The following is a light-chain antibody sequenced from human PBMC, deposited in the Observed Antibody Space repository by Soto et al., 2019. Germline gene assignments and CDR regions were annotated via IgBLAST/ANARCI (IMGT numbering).Light chain of an antibody. CDR2: DAS. CDR3: QQYNSYSQT. V-gene: IGKV1-5*01. CDR1: QVITNW. J-gene: IGKJ1*01. Sequence: DIQMTQSPSSVSASVGGRVTITCRAIQVITNWLAWYQQKPGKAPKLLIYDASSLESVVPSRFSGSGSGTQLTLTISSLQPDDFATYYCQQYNSYSQTLGQGPKVDIK.